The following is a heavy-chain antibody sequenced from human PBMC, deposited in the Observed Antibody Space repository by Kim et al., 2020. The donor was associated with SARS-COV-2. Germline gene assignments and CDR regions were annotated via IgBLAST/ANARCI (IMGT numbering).Heavy chain of an antibody. J-gene: IGHJ6*02. CDR2: IYYTGST. Sequence: SETLSLTCTVSGAPISDYDWSWIRQSPGKRLEWIGYIYYTGSTNYNPSLKSRVSISVDSSKNQFSLQLSSVTAAETAIYYCARDRAGDVWGQGTTVTVSS. CDR1: GAPISDYD. CDR3: ARDRAGDV. D-gene: IGHD6-19*01. V-gene: IGHV4-59*13.